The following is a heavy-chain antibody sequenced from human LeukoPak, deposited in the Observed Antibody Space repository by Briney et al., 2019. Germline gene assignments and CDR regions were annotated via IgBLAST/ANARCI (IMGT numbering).Heavy chain of an antibody. V-gene: IGHV1-46*01. CDR3: AREFTDGYKDY. CDR1: GYTFTSYY. Sequence: GASVKVSCKASGYTFTSYYMHWVRQAPGQGLEWMGIINPSGGSTSYAQKFQGRVTMTRDMSTSTVYMELSSLRSEDTAVYYCAREFTDGYKDYWGQGTLVTVSS. J-gene: IGHJ4*02. D-gene: IGHD5-24*01. CDR2: INPSGGST.